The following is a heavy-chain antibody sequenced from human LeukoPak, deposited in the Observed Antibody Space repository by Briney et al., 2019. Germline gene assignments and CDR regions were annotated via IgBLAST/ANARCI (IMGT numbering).Heavy chain of an antibody. Sequence: HLGGSLRLSCAASGFTFSSYAMSWVRQAPGKGLEWVSAISGSGGSTYYADSVKGRFTISRDNSKNTLYLQMNSLRAEDTAVYYCAKARITMIPSGIDYWGQGTLVTVSS. J-gene: IGHJ4*02. D-gene: IGHD3-22*01. CDR3: AKARITMIPSGIDY. CDR2: ISGSGGST. CDR1: GFTFSSYA. V-gene: IGHV3-23*01.